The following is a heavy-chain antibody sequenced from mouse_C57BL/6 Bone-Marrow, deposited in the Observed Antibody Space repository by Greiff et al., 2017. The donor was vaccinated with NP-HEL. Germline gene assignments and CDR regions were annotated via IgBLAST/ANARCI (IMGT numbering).Heavy chain of an antibody. J-gene: IGHJ2*01. CDR3: ARGYYGSSLGLDY. V-gene: IGHV1-55*01. Sequence: QVQLQQPGAELVKPGASVKMSCKASGYTFTSYWITWVKQRPGQGLEWIGDIYPGSGSTNYNEKFKSKATLTVDTSSSTAYMQLSSLTSEDSAVYYCARGYYGSSLGLDYWGQGTTLTVSS. CDR2: IYPGSGST. CDR1: GYTFTSYW. D-gene: IGHD1-1*01.